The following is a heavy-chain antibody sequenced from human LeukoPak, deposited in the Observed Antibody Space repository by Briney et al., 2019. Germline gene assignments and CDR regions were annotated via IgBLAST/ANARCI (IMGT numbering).Heavy chain of an antibody. J-gene: IGHJ4*02. CDR2: IHPGDGST. CDR1: GYSFASYW. D-gene: IGHD7-27*01. V-gene: IGHV5-51*01. Sequence: GESLKISCRASGYSFASYWIGWVRQMSGKDLEWMAIIHPGDGSTRYNPSFQGQVTISADKSISTAYLQWSALKASDTAMYYCARHNNWGFDYWDRGTLVTVSS. CDR3: ARHNNWGFDY.